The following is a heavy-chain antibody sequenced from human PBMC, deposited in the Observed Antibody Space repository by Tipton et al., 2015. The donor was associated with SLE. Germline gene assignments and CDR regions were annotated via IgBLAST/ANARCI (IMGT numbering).Heavy chain of an antibody. Sequence: LSLTCAVSGGSISSNNWWTWVRQSPGKGLEWIGGIYHSGNTNYNPSLESRVTISLDKSKNQVSLKLISMTAADTAVYFCARDPRGVATAGSLDYWGQGTLVTVSS. CDR3: ARDPRGVATAGSLDY. J-gene: IGHJ4*02. D-gene: IGHD6-13*01. CDR2: IYHSGNT. V-gene: IGHV4-4*01. CDR1: GGSISSNNW.